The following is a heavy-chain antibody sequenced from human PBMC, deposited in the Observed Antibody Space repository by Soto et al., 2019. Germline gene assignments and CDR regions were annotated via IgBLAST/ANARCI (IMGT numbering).Heavy chain of an antibody. CDR2: ISGSGGST. V-gene: IGHV3-23*01. D-gene: IGHD3-3*01. CDR3: AKDDYDFWSGYYTGIYFDY. CDR1: GFTFSSYA. J-gene: IGHJ4*02. Sequence: GGSLRLSCAASGFTFSSYAMSWVRQAPGKGLEWVSAISGSGGSTYYADSVKGRFTISRDNSKNTLYLQMNSLRAEDTAVYYCAKDDYDFWSGYYTGIYFDYWGQGTLVTVSS.